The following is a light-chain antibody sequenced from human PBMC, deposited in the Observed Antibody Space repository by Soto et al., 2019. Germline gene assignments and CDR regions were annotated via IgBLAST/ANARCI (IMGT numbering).Light chain of an antibody. CDR1: SSNIGAGYD. Sequence: QSALTQPPSVSGAPGQRVTISCTGSSSNIGAGYDVHWYQQLPGTAPKLLIYGNSNRPSGVPDRFSGSKSGTSACLAITGLQAEDEADYYCQSYDSSLSAFYVFGAGTKVTVL. CDR2: GNS. J-gene: IGLJ1*01. V-gene: IGLV1-40*01. CDR3: QSYDSSLSAFYV.